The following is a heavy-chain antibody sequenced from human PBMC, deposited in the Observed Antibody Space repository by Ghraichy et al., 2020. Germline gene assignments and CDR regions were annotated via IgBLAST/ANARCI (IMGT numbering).Heavy chain of an antibody. CDR3: ARHKTYYYDSSGYYISYFDY. CDR1: GGSISSSSYY. CDR2: IYYSGST. Sequence: ESLNISCTVSGGSISSSSYYWGWIRQPPGKGLEWIGSIYYSGSTYYNPSLKSRVTISVDTSKNQFSLKLSSVTAADTAVYYCARHKTYYYDSSGYYISYFDYWGQGTLVTVSS. J-gene: IGHJ4*02. V-gene: IGHV4-39*01. D-gene: IGHD3-22*01.